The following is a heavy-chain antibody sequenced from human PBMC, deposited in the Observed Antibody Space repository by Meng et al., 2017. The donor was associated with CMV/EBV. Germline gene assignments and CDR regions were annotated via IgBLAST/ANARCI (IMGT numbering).Heavy chain of an antibody. CDR2: ISYDGSNK. V-gene: IGHV3-30-3*01. J-gene: IGHJ5*02. CDR1: GFTFSSYA. D-gene: IGHD6-13*01. CDR3: ARVEEDSSNWYAGALDH. Sequence: GGSLRLSCAASGFTFSSYAMHWVRQAPGKGLEWVSVISYDGSNKYYADSVKGRFTISRDNSKNTLYLQMNSLRAEDTAVYYCARVEEDSSNWYAGALDHWGQGTLVTVSS.